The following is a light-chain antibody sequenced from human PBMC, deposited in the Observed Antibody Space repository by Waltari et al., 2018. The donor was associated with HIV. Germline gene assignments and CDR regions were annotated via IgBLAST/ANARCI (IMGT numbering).Light chain of an antibody. J-gene: IGLJ2*01. Sequence: SYELTQPPSMSVSPGQTVNIVCSGDKLGDKYVSWYQQKPGQSPVLVIYQHNKRPSGIPERFSGSSSGNTATLTIRGAHSLDEADFYCQAWDSNVVVFGGGTKLTVL. CDR1: KLGDKY. CDR2: QHN. CDR3: QAWDSNVVV. V-gene: IGLV3-1*01.